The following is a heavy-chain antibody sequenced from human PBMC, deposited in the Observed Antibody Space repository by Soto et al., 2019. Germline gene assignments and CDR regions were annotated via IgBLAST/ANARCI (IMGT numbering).Heavy chain of an antibody. CDR2: IYYSGST. CDR3: ARGPYGTRGYYFGY. D-gene: IGHD2-8*01. CDR1: GGSISSGDYY. J-gene: IGHJ4*02. Sequence: PSETLSLTCTVSGGSISSGDYYWSWIRQPPGKGLEWIGYIYYSGSTNYNPSLKSRVTISVDTSKNQFSLKLSSVTAADTAVYYCARGPYGTRGYYFGYWGQGTLVTVSS. V-gene: IGHV4-61*08.